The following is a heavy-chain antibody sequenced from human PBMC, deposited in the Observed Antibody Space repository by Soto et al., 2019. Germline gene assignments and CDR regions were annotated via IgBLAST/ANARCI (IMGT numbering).Heavy chain of an antibody. J-gene: IGHJ6*02. Sequence: SETLSLTCTVSGDSVTSGSHYWSWIRQPPGKGLEYIGYIFYSENTSYHPSLKSRVTISVDTSKNQFSLKLSSVTAADTALYYCARGEDAFFYYGLDVWGQGITVTVSS. CDR2: IFYSENT. CDR3: ARGEDAFFYYGLDV. V-gene: IGHV4-61*01. CDR1: GDSVTSGSHY.